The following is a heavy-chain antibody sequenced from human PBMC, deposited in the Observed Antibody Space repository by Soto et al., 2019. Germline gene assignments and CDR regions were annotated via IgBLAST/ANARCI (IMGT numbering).Heavy chain of an antibody. J-gene: IGHJ5*02. D-gene: IGHD1-7*01. V-gene: IGHV1-2*02. CDR3: ARDHRRRPDNWNYSLSWFDP. CDR2: INPNSGGT. Sequence: ASVKVSCKASGYTFTGYYMNWVRQAPGQGLEWMGWINPNSGGTNYAKKFQGRVTMTRDTSISTAYMELSRLRSDDTAGYYCARDHRRRPDNWNYSLSWFDPWGQGTLVTVSS. CDR1: GYTFTGYY.